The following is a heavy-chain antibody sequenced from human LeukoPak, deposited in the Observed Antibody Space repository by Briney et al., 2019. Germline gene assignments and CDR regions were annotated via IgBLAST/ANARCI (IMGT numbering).Heavy chain of an antibody. V-gene: IGHV4-30-2*01. CDR2: IYHSGST. CDR3: ARKNDAFDI. CDR1: GGSISSGGYT. J-gene: IGHJ3*02. Sequence: SETLSLTCAVSGGSISSGGYTWSWIRQPPGKGLEWIGYIYHSGSTYYNPSLKSRVTISVDRSKNQFSLKLSPVTAADTAVYYCARKNDAFDIWGQGTMVTVSS.